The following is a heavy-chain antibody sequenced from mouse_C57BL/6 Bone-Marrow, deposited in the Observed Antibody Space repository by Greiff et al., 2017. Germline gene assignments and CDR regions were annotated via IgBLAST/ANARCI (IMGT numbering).Heavy chain of an antibody. V-gene: IGHV1-69*01. Sequence: QVHVKQPGAELVMPGASVKLSCKASGYTFTSYWMHWVKQRPGQGLEWIGEIDPSDSYTNYNQKFKGKSTLTVDKSSSTAYMQLSNLTSEDSAVYYCASPFYYGSSPYWYFGVWGTGTTVTVSS. CDR3: ASPFYYGSSPYWYFGV. CDR2: IDPSDSYT. J-gene: IGHJ1*03. D-gene: IGHD1-1*01. CDR1: GYTFTSYW.